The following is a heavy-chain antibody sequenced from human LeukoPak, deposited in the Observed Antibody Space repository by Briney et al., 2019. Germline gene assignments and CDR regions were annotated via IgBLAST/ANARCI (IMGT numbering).Heavy chain of an antibody. CDR3: AKAGIGVVGYFDY. Sequence: PPGGSLRLSCAASEFTFSSYAMNWVRQAPGKGLEWVSTIRGSGGGTYYADSVKGRFTISRDNSKNTLYLQMNSLRDEDTALYYCAKAGIGVVGYFDYWGQGTLVTVSS. J-gene: IGHJ4*02. V-gene: IGHV3-23*01. CDR1: EFTFSSYA. D-gene: IGHD6-19*01. CDR2: IRGSGGGT.